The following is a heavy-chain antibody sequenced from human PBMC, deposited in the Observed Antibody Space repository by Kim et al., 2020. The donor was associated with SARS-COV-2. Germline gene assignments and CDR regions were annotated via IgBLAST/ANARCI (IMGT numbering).Heavy chain of an antibody. Sequence: GGSLRLSCAASGFTFDDYAMHWVRQAPGKGLEWVSGISWNSGSIGYADSVKGRFTISRDNAKNSLYLQMNSLRAEDTALYYCAKDKEPGYSSSWRLPDYWGQGTLVTVSS. D-gene: IGHD6-13*01. J-gene: IGHJ4*02. CDR3: AKDKEPGYSSSWRLPDY. CDR1: GFTFDDYA. CDR2: ISWNSGSI. V-gene: IGHV3-9*01.